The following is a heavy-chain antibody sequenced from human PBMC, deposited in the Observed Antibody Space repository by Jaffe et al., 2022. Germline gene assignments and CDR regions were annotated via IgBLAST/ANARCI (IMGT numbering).Heavy chain of an antibody. V-gene: IGHV4-39*01. CDR3: ARHKSGWLRLDAFDI. Sequence: QLQLQESGPGLVKPSETLSLTCTVSGGSISSSSYYWGWIRQPPGKGLEWIGSIYYSGSTYYNPSLKSRVTISVDTSKNQFSLKLSSVTAADTAVYYCARHKSGWLRLDAFDIWGQGTMVTVSS. D-gene: IGHD5-12*01. CDR1: GGSISSSSYY. CDR2: IYYSGST. J-gene: IGHJ3*02.